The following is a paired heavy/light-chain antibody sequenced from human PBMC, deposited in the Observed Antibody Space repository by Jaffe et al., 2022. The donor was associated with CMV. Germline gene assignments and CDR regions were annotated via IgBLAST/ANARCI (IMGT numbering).Light chain of an antibody. J-gene: IGLJ2*01. CDR1: KLGDKY. CDR3: QAWDSSTAV. V-gene: IGLV3-1*01. CDR2: QDS. Sequence: SYELTQPPSVSVSPGQTASITCSGHKLGDKYACWYQQKPGQSPVLVIYQDSRRPSGIPERFSGSNSGNTATLTISGTQAMDEADYYCQAWDSSTAVFGGGTKLTVL.
Heavy chain of an antibody. J-gene: IGHJ5*02. Sequence: QVQLQQWGAGLLKPSETLSLTCAVYGGSFTGYYWSWIRQPPGKGLEWIGEISHGGSTNYNPSLKSRVTISVDTSKNQFSLKLSFVIAADTAVYYCARGRYDFRSGTESPDNWFDPWGQGTLVTVSS. CDR2: ISHGGST. D-gene: IGHD3-3*01. CDR3: ARGRYDFRSGTESPDNWFDP. V-gene: IGHV4-34*01. CDR1: GGSFTGYY.